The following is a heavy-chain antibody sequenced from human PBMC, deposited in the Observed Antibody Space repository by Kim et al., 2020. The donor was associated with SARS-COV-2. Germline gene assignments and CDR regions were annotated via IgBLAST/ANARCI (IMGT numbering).Heavy chain of an antibody. CDR1: GFTFSSYA. CDR2: ISYDGSNK. J-gene: IGHJ2*01. V-gene: IGHV3-30*04. Sequence: GGSLRLSCAASGFTFSSYAMHWVRQAPGKGLEWVAVISYDGSNKYYADSVKGRFTISRDNSKNTLYLQMNSLRAEDTAVYYCARRAGQLDGNWYFDLWGR. CDR3: ARRAGQLDGNWYFDL. D-gene: IGHD6-13*01.